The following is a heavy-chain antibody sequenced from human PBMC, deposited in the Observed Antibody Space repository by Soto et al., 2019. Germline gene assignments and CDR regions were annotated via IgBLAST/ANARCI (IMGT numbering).Heavy chain of an antibody. CDR3: ARDLGDYIWGSYRYPDAFDI. CDR1: GYTFTSYG. V-gene: IGHV1-18*01. J-gene: IGHJ3*02. Sequence: QVQLVQSGAEVKKPGASVKVSCKASGYTFTSYGISWVRQAPGQGLEWMGWISAYNGNTNYAQKLQGRVTMTTETSTSTAYMELRSLRSDDTAVYYCARDLGDYIWGSYRYPDAFDIWGQGTMVTVSS. CDR2: ISAYNGNT. D-gene: IGHD3-16*02.